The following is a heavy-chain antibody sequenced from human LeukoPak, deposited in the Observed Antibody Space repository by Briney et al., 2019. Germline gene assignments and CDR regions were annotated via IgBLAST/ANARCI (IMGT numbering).Heavy chain of an antibody. J-gene: IGHJ4*02. CDR3: ARAEKEWCGGDCYLLHRPTYYFDY. CDR2: IYYSGST. Sequence: SETLSLTCTVSGGSISSSSYYWGWIRQPPGKGLEWIGSIYYSGSTYYNPSLKSRVTISVDTSKNQFSLKLSSVTAADTAVYYCARAEKEWCGGDCYLLHRPTYYFDYWGQGTLVTVSS. V-gene: IGHV4-39*07. CDR1: GGSISSSSYY. D-gene: IGHD2-21*02.